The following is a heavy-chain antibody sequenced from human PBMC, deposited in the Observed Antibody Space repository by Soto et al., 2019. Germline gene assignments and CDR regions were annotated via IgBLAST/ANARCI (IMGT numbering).Heavy chain of an antibody. CDR2: INPSGGST. CDR3: ARDHGGATRVLSWIYGMDV. J-gene: IGHJ6*02. CDR1: GYTFTSYY. D-gene: IGHD1-26*01. Sequence: ASVKVSCQASGYTFTSYYMHWVRQAPGQGLAGMGIINPSGGSTSYAQKFQGRVTMTRDTSTSTVYMELSSLRSEDTAVYYCARDHGGATRVLSWIYGMDVWGQGTTVTVSS. V-gene: IGHV1-46*01.